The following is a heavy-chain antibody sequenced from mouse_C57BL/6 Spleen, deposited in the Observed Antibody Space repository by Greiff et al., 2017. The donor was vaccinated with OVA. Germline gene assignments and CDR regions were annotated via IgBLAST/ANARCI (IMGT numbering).Heavy chain of an antibody. Sequence: DVHLVESEGGLVQPGSSMKLSCTASGFTFSDYYMAWVRQVPEKGLEWVANINYDGSSTYYLDSLKSRFIISRDNAKNILYLQMSSLKSEDTATYYCARGAGTGRYFDVWGTGTTVTVSS. CDR2: INYDGSST. V-gene: IGHV5-16*01. J-gene: IGHJ1*03. CDR3: ARGAGTGRYFDV. CDR1: GFTFSDYY. D-gene: IGHD4-1*01.